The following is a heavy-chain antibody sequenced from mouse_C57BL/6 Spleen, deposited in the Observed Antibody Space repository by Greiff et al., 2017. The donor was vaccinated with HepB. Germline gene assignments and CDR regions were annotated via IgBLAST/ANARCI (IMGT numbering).Heavy chain of an antibody. CDR3: ASLITPGFGY. CDR2: ISSGSSTI. CDR1: GFTFSDYG. J-gene: IGHJ2*01. V-gene: IGHV5-17*01. Sequence: EVKLMESGGGLVKPGGSLKLSCAASGFTFSDYGMHWVRQAPEKGLEWVAYISSGSSTIYYADTVKGRFTISRDNAKNTLFLQMTSLRSEDTAMYYCASLITPGFGYWGDSTTLSDSS. D-gene: IGHD1-1*01.